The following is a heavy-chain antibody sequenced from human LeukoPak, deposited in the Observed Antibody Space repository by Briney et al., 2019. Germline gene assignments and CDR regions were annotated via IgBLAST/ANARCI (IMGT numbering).Heavy chain of an antibody. CDR2: IYHTGSA. Sequence: PSETLSLTCSVSGYSFTSGHYWGWIRQPPGKGLEWIANIYHTGSAHYNPSLKSRVTISVDTSKNQFSLKLSSVTAADTAVYYCARGSSGYYYPPDYWGQGTLVTVSS. V-gene: IGHV4-38-2*02. J-gene: IGHJ4*02. CDR3: ARGSSGYYYPPDY. CDR1: GYSFTSGHY. D-gene: IGHD3-22*01.